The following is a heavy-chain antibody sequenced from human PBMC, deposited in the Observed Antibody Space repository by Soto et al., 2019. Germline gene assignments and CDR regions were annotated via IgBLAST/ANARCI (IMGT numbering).Heavy chain of an antibody. CDR2: VFYSGTT. Sequence: QVQLQESGLGLVKPSQTLAITCTVSGDSITSDNYCWTWSRHRPGGRLEWIGHVFYSGTTFYNPSLKSRLTISLDTSASQFSLRLNSVTAADTAVYYCARGLTFLNSFAPWGQGTLVTVSS. CDR1: GDSITSDNYC. J-gene: IGHJ5*02. V-gene: IGHV4-31*03. CDR3: ARGLTFLNSFAP.